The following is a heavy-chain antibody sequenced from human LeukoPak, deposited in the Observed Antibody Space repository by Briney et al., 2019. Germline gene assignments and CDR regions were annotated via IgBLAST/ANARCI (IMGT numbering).Heavy chain of an antibody. V-gene: IGHV4-39*01. D-gene: IGHD6-19*01. CDR3: ARRSSGWYWVY. CDR2: ISYGGST. CDR1: GGSISSSSYC. Sequence: SETLSLTCTVSGGSISSSSYCCGWIRQPRGKGLEWFGSISYGGSTYHHPSLKRQVPISVDTSKNQFSLKLSSVTAADTAVYYCARRSSGWYWVYWGQATLVTVS. J-gene: IGHJ4*02.